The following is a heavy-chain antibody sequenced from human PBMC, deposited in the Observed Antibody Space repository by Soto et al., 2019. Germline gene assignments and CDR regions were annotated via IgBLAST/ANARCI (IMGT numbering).Heavy chain of an antibody. Sequence: QVKLVQSGAEVRKPGASVKVSCKASGYPYTNSYMHWVRQAPGQGLEWMGWIHPNTGGTNYAQKFQGRVTMTRDTSVSTVYMELNRLTSDDTAIYFCASDFRTRGWFRQAGNFAMDVWGQGITVTVS. J-gene: IGHJ6*02. CDR3: ASDFRTRGWFRQAGNFAMDV. V-gene: IGHV1-2*02. CDR2: IHPNTGGT. CDR1: GYPYTNSY. D-gene: IGHD6-19*01.